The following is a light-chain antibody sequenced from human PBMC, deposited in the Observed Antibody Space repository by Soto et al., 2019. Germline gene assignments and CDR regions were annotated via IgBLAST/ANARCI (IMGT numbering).Light chain of an antibody. J-gene: IGLJ2*01. CDR1: SGSIASNY. Sequence: NFMLTQPHSVSESPGKTVTISCTGSSGSIASNYVQWYQQRPGSAPTDVIYEDNQRPSGVPDRFSGSKSGNSASLTVSGLQVEDEADYYCSSFEASNNLLFGGGTKLTVL. CDR2: EDN. V-gene: IGLV6-57*02. CDR3: SSFEASNNLL.